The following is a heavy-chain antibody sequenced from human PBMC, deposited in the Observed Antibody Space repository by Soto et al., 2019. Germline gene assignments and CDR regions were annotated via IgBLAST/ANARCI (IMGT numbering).Heavy chain of an antibody. J-gene: IGHJ4*02. CDR1: GYTFTSYG. CDR2: ISAYNGNT. V-gene: IGHV1-18*01. Sequence: QVQLVQSGAEVKKPGASVKVSCKASGYTFTSYGISWVRQAPGQGLEWMGWISAYNGNTNYAQKLQGRVTMTTDTXRXTXXMELRGLRSDDTAVYYCARQVSRDYCSGGSCYLGYWGQGTLVTVSS. CDR3: ARQVSRDYCSGGSCYLGY. D-gene: IGHD2-15*01.